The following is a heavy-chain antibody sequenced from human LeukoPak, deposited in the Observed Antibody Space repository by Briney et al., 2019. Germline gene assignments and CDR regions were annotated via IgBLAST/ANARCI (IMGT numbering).Heavy chain of an antibody. CDR3: ARRGFIAAAGAFGY. J-gene: IGHJ4*02. CDR2: INAGNGNT. Sequence: ASVKVSCKASGYTFTSYAMHWVRQAPGQRLEWMGWINAGNGNTKYSQKFQGRVTITRDTSASTAYMELSSLRSEDTAVYYCARRGFIAAAGAFGYWGQGTLVTVSS. V-gene: IGHV1-3*01. D-gene: IGHD6-13*01. CDR1: GYTFTSYA.